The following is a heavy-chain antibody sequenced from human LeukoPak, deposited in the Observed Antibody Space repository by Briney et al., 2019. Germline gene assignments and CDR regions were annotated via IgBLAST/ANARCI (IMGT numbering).Heavy chain of an antibody. CDR1: GGSMSSSSYY. V-gene: IGHV4-39*01. CDR2: ISYSGST. Sequence: SETLSLTCTVSGGSMSSSSYYWSWIRQPPGKGLEWIGSISYSGSTYYNPSLKSRVTISVDTSKNQFSLKLSSVTAADTAVYYCASYCSTTSCLRRAFDIWGQGTMVTVSS. CDR3: ASYCSTTSCLRRAFDI. J-gene: IGHJ3*02. D-gene: IGHD2-2*01.